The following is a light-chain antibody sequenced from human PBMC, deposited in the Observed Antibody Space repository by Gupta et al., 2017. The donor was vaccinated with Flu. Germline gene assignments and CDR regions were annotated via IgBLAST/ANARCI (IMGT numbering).Light chain of an antibody. Sequence: GDSVTITCRASQRISSWFAWYQQKPGKAPKLLIYKASSLESGVPSRFSGSGSGTEFTLTISSLQPDDFATYYCQQYNSYSWTFGQGTKVEIK. V-gene: IGKV1-5*03. CDR3: QQYNSYSWT. CDR1: QRISSW. J-gene: IGKJ1*01. CDR2: KAS.